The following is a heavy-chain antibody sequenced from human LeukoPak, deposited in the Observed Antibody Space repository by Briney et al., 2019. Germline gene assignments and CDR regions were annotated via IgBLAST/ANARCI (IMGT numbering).Heavy chain of an antibody. V-gene: IGHV1-2*02. CDR1: GYTFTGYY. Sequence: ASVKVSCKASGYTFTGYYMHWVRQAPGQGLEWMGWINPNSGGTNYAQKFQGRVTMTRDTSISTAYMELSRLRSDDTAVYYCARVGTLWFGELYWFDPWGQGTLVTVSS. J-gene: IGHJ5*02. CDR3: ARVGTLWFGELYWFDP. D-gene: IGHD3-10*01. CDR2: INPNSGGT.